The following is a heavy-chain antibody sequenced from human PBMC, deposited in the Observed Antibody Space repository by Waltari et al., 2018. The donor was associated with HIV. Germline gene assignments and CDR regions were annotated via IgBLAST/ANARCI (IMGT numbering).Heavy chain of an antibody. J-gene: IGHJ6*02. CDR1: GGPVSSDSHD. CDR3: ARDSGLYGTYSHGMDV. D-gene: IGHD4-17*01. V-gene: IGHV4-31*03. CDR2: IYYSGST. Sequence: QVQLQESGPGLVKPSQTLSLTCTVSGGPVSSDSHDWSWIRQHPGKGLEWIGYIYYSGSTYYNPSLKSRVIISIDTSQNQFSLELTSVTAADTAVYYCARDSGLYGTYSHGMDVWGQGTTVTVSS.